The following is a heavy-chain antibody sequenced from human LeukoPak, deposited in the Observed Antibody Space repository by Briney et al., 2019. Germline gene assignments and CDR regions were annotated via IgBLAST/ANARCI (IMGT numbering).Heavy chain of an antibody. V-gene: IGHV3-23*01. J-gene: IGHJ6*04. D-gene: IGHD2-2*01. CDR2: ISGSGGST. Sequence: QPGGSLRLSCAASGFTFSSYAMSWVRQAPGKGLEWVSAISGSGGSTYYADSVKGRFTISRDNSKNTLYLQMNSLRAEDTAVYYCAKPRVPAANIYYYGMDVWGKGTTVTVSS. CDR3: AKPRVPAANIYYYGMDV. CDR1: GFTFSSYA.